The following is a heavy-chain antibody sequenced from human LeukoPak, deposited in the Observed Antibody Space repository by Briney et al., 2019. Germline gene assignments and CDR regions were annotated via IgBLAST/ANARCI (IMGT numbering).Heavy chain of an antibody. CDR1: GYTFTGYY. CDR2: INPNSGGT. Sequence: ASVKVSCKASGYTFTGYYMHWVRQAPGQGLEWMGRINPNSGGTNYAQKFQGRVTITRDTSISTAYMELSRLRSDDTAVYYCARVLDYGDYPPRYWGQGTLLTVSS. V-gene: IGHV1-2*06. CDR3: ARVLDYGDYPPRY. D-gene: IGHD4-17*01. J-gene: IGHJ4*02.